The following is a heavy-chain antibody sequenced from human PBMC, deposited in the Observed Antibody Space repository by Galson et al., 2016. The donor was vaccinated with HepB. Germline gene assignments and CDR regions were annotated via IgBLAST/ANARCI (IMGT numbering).Heavy chain of an antibody. CDR1: GFTFGDYA. D-gene: IGHD6-13*01. V-gene: IGHV3-49*03. CDR3: TRAGQTRIWYGSEFDY. J-gene: IGHJ4*02. Sequence: SLRLSCAASGFTFGDYAMSWFRQAPGKGPEWVGFIRREAYGGTTECAASVRGRFTISRDDSKSIAYLQMSSLKSEETAVYYCTRAGQTRIWYGSEFDYWGQGTMVTVSS. CDR2: IRREAYGGTT.